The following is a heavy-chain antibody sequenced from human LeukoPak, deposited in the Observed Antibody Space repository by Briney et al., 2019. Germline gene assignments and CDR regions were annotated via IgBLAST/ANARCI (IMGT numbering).Heavy chain of an antibody. CDR3: ARGGQEGYYYYMDV. V-gene: IGHV1-69*01. CDR1: GGTFSSYA. J-gene: IGHJ6*03. CDR2: IIPIFGTA. Sequence: SVNVSCKASGGTFSSYAISWVRQAPGQGLEWMGGIIPIFGTANYAQKFQGRVTITADESTSTAYMELSSLRSEDTAVYYCARGGQEGYYYYMDVWGKGTTVTVSS.